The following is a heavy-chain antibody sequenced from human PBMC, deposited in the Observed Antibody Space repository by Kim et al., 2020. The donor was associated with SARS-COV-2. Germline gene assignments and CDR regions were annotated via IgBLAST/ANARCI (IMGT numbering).Heavy chain of an antibody. CDR1: GFTFSNAW. Sequence: GGSLRLSCAASGFTFSNAWMSWVRQAPGKGLEWVGRIKSKTDGGTTDYAAPVKGRFTISRDDSKNTLYLQMNSLKTEDTAVYYCTTDGGGGEGYSGYDVDYWGQGTLVTVSS. D-gene: IGHD5-12*01. CDR2: IKSKTDGGTT. J-gene: IGHJ4*02. V-gene: IGHV3-15*01. CDR3: TTDGGGGEGYSGYDVDY.